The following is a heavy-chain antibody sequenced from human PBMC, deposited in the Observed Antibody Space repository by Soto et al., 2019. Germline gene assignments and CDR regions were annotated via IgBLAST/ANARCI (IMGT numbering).Heavy chain of an antibody. D-gene: IGHD3-16*02. CDR2: IYYSGST. V-gene: IGHV4-59*08. CDR3: ARRNYDYIWGSYRYGGWFDP. Sequence: QVQLQESGPGLVKPSETLSLTCTVSGGSISSYYWSWIRQPPGKGLEWIGYIYYSGSTNYNPSRKRRVTISLTTSMNRYSLRLRSVAAADTSGYYGARRNYDYIWGSYRYGGWFDPWGQGTLVTVSS. CDR1: GGSISSYY. J-gene: IGHJ5*02.